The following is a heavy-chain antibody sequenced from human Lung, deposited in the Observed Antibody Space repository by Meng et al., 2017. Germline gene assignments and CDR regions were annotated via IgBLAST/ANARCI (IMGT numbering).Heavy chain of an antibody. D-gene: IGHD3-10*01. Sequence: QVQLVQFGAEVKKPGASLKVSCKASDYTFTGYGVSWVRQAPGQGLEWMAWLGAHDGDTSHAPKFQGRVTVSADRPTATAYMELRSLRSDDTAVYYCARGTPGRSYSDYWGQGTLVTVSS. CDR1: DYTFTGYG. CDR2: LGAHDGDT. V-gene: IGHV1-18*01. CDR3: ARGTPGRSYSDY. J-gene: IGHJ4*02.